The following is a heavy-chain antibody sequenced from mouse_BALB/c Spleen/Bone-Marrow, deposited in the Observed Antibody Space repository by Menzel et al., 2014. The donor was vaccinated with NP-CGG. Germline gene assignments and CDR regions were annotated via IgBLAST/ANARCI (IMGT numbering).Heavy chain of an antibody. J-gene: IGHJ2*01. Sequence: EVQLQESGAELVKPGASVKLSCTASGFNIKDTYMHWVKQRPEQGLEWIGRIDPANGNTKYDPKFQGKANITADTSSNTAYLQISSLTSEDTAVYYCARGYYDYDLDYWGQGTTLTVSS. V-gene: IGHV14-3*02. CDR3: ARGYYDYDLDY. CDR1: GFNIKDTY. D-gene: IGHD2-4*01. CDR2: IDPANGNT.